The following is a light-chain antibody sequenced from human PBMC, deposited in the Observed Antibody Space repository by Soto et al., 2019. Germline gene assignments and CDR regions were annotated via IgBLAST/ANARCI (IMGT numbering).Light chain of an antibody. V-gene: IGKV3-11*01. CDR3: QQRSNWLT. J-gene: IGKJ4*01. CDR1: QSVSSY. CDR2: DAS. Sequence: EIVLTQSPATLSSSPGERATLSCRASQSVSSYLAWYQQKPGQAPRLLIYDASNGATGIPARFSGSGSGTDFTLTISSLEPEDFAVYYCQQRSNWLTFGGGTKVEIK.